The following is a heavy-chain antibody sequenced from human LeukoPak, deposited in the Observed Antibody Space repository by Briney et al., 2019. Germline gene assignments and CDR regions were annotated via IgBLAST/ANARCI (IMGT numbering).Heavy chain of an antibody. D-gene: IGHD3-9*01. CDR1: GGXISSSDC. CDR2: IYRSGST. CDR3: ARLYYDILTGYYRKFDP. Sequence: PSETLSLTCAVSGGXISSSDCWSWVRQPPGKGLEWIGEIYRSGSTNYNPSLKSRVTISVDKSKYQFSLNLNSVTAADTAVYYCARLYYDILTGYYRKFDPWGQGTLVTVSS. V-gene: IGHV4-4*02. J-gene: IGHJ5*02.